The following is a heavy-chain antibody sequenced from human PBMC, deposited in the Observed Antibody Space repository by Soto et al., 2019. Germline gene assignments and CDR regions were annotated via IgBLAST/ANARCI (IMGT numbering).Heavy chain of an antibody. D-gene: IGHD6-19*01. CDR2: INHSGST. V-gene: IGHV4-34*01. J-gene: IGHJ4*02. CDR3: ARTIAYSSGWYGGRGNFDY. CDR1: GGSFSGYY. Sequence: SETLSLTFAVYGGSFSGYYWSWIRQPPGKGLEWIGEINHSGSTNYNPSLKSRVTISVDTSKNQFSLKLSSVTAADTAVYYCARTIAYSSGWYGGRGNFDYWGQGTLVTVSS.